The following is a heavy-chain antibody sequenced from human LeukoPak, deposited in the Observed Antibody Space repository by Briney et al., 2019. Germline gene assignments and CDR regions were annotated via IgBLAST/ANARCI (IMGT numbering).Heavy chain of an antibody. Sequence: GGSLRLSCAASGFTFSSYTMNWVRQAPGKGLEWVSYISGSSSDIYYADSVKGRFTISRDNAKNSLYLQMNSLRVEDTAVYYCAREWGIAVADYWGQGTLVTVPS. D-gene: IGHD6-19*01. J-gene: IGHJ4*02. V-gene: IGHV3-21*01. CDR3: AREWGIAVADY. CDR1: GFTFSSYT. CDR2: ISGSSSDI.